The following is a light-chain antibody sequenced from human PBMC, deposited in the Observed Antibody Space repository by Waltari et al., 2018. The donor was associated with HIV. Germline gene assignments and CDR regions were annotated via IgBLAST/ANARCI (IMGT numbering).Light chain of an antibody. Sequence: QSALTQPPSASGSPGQSVTISCTGTSSDVGGYNYVSWYQQHPGKAPKLMIYEVSKRPSGVPVRFSGSKSGNTASLTVSGLQAEDEADYYCNSYAGSNNVVFGGGTKVTVL. CDR1: SSDVGGYNY. J-gene: IGLJ2*01. CDR2: EVS. V-gene: IGLV2-8*01. CDR3: NSYAGSNNVV.